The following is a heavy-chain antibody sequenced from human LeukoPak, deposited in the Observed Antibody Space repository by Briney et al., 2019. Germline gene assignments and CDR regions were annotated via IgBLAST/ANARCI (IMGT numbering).Heavy chain of an antibody. J-gene: IGHJ4*02. CDR1: GFTVSSNY. CDR3: AREGSSSWYFHYFDY. Sequence: GGSLRLSCAASGFTVSSNYMSWVRQAPGKGLEWVSVIYSGGSTYYADSVKGRFTISRDNSKNTLYLQMNSLRAEDTAVYYCAREGSSSWYFHYFDYWGQGTLVTVSS. CDR2: IYSGGST. V-gene: IGHV3-66*01. D-gene: IGHD6-13*01.